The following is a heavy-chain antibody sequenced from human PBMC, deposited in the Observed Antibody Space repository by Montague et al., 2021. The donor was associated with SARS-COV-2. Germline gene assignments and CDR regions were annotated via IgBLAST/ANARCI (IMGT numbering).Heavy chain of an antibody. CDR2: ISYDGSSK. V-gene: IGHV3-30-3*01. D-gene: IGHD5-12*01. J-gene: IGHJ4*02. CDR1: GFTFSSYA. CDR3: ARDGGGYSDY. Sequence: SLRLPCAASGFTFSSYAMHWVRQAPGKGLEWVAVISYDGSSKYYADSVKGRFTISRDNSKNTLYLQMNSLRAEDTAVYYCARDGGGYSDYWGQGTLVTVSS.